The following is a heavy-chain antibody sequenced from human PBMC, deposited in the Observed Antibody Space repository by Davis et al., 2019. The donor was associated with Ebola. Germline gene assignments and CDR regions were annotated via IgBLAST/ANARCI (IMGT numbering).Heavy chain of an antibody. V-gene: IGHV3-30*18. J-gene: IGHJ6*02. D-gene: IGHD3-3*01. CDR1: GFTFSSNV. CDR3: VKGARSDYWSSHTMDV. Sequence: PGGSLRLSCSASGFTFSSNVMHWVRQAPGKGLEWVADISYDGRNKYHADSVKGRFTISRDNSKNTLYLQMNSLRTEDTAVYYCVKGARSDYWSSHTMDVWGQGTTVTVSS. CDR2: ISYDGRNK.